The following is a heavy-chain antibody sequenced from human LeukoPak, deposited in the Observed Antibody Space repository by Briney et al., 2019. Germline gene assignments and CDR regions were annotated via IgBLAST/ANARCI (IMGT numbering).Heavy chain of an antibody. D-gene: IGHD3-10*01. Sequence: GRSLRLSCAASGFTFSSYGMHWVRQAPGKGLEWVAVIWYDGSNKYYADSVKGRFTISGDNSKNTLYLQMNSLRAEDTAVYYCAREGQTYYYGSGSPTDYGMDVWGKGTTVTVSS. CDR3: AREGQTYYYGSGSPTDYGMDV. J-gene: IGHJ6*04. V-gene: IGHV3-33*01. CDR2: IWYDGSNK. CDR1: GFTFSSYG.